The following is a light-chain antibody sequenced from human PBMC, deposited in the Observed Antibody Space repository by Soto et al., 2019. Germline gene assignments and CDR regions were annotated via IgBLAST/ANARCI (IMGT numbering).Light chain of an antibody. CDR2: DAS. CDR3: QQYGSSPPRT. J-gene: IGKJ1*01. Sequence: EIVFTQSPATLSLSPGDRATLSCVASQSVSSSYVAWYQHRPGLAPRLLIHDASSRATGIPDRFSGTKSGTDFTLTISRLEPEDFAVYYCQQYGSSPPRTFGQGTKVDIK. CDR1: QSVSSSY. V-gene: IGKV3D-20*01.